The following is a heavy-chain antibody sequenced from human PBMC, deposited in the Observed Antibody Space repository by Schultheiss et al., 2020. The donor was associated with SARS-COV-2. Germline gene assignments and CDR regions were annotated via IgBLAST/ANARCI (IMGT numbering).Heavy chain of an antibody. CDR1: GGSISSGGYY. D-gene: IGHD2-2*01. Sequence: SETLSLTCTVSGGSISSGGYYWSWIRQHPGKGLEWIGYIYYSGSTYYNPSLKSRVTISVDTSKNQFSLKLSSVTAADTAVYYCAGVPAVTFRYYYYYYMAVWGKGTTVTVSS. CDR3: AGVPAVTFRYYYYYYMAV. V-gene: IGHV4-31*03. J-gene: IGHJ6*03. CDR2: IYYSGST.